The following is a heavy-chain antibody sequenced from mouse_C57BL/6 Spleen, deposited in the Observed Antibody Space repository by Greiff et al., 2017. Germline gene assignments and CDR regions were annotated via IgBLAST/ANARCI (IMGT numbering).Heavy chain of an antibody. J-gene: IGHJ2*01. CDR2: IYPGDGDT. CDR1: GYAFSSSW. D-gene: IGHD2-3*01. V-gene: IGHV1-82*01. CDR3: ARGDGYLPFDY. Sequence: VQLQQSGPELVKPGASVKISCKASGYAFSSSWMNWVKQRPGKGLEWIGRIYPGDGDTNYNGKFKGKATLTADKSSSTAYMQLSSLTSEDSAVYFCARGDGYLPFDYWGQGTTLTVSS.